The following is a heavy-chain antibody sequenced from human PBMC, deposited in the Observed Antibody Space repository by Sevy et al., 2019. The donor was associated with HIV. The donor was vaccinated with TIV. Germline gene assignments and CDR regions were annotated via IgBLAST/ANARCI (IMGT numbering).Heavy chain of an antibody. CDR1: GFAFSSFE. CDR3: ERILRHCDLGQTRNDY. Sequence: GGSLRLSCAASGFAFSSFEMNWVRQAPGKGLEWLSYISSSGSAIYYADSVKGRFTISRDNAKNSLYLQMNSLRAEDTAVYYCERILRHCDLGQTRNDYWGQGTLVTVSS. CDR2: ISSSGSAI. D-gene: IGHD3-9*01. J-gene: IGHJ4*02. V-gene: IGHV3-48*03.